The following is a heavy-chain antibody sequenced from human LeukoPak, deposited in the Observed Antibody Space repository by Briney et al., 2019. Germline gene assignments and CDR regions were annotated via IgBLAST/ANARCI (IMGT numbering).Heavy chain of an antibody. J-gene: IGHJ4*02. D-gene: IGHD3-10*01. V-gene: IGHV3-21*01. CDR3: ARGVGITMVRGVINSFDY. CDR1: GFTFSSYS. CDR2: ISSSSSSYI. Sequence: PGGSLRLSCAASGFTFSSYSMNWVRQAPGKGLEWVSSISSSSSSYIYYADSVKGRFTISRDNAKNSLYLQMNSLRAEDTAVYYCARGVGITMVRGVINSFDYWGQGTLVTVSS.